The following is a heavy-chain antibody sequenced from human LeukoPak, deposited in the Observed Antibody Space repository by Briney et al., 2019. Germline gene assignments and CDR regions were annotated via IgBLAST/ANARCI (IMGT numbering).Heavy chain of an antibody. D-gene: IGHD3-3*01. J-gene: IGHJ6*03. CDR3: ARGLAGTLWSGYYQYYYYYMDV. CDR1: VYTFTSYD. Sequence: ASVKVSCKASVYTFTSYDTNWVRQATGQGLEWMGWMNPNSGNTGYAQKFQGRVTITRNTSISTAYMELSSLRSEDTAVYYCARGLAGTLWSGYYQYYYYYMDVWGKGTTVTVSS. CDR2: MNPNSGNT. V-gene: IGHV1-8*03.